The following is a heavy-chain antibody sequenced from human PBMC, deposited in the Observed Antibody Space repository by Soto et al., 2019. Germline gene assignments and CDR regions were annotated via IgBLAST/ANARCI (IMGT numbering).Heavy chain of an antibody. CDR3: ARTRDIVLVPAEYNWFDP. CDR1: GYTFTRYD. Sequence: GASVKVSCKASGYTFTRYDINWVRQATGQGLEWMGWMNPYSGNTNHAQKLQGRVTMTTDTSTSTAYMELRSLRSDDTAVYYCARTRDIVLVPAEYNWFDPWGQGTLVTVSS. V-gene: IGHV1-18*01. J-gene: IGHJ5*02. D-gene: IGHD2-2*01. CDR2: MNPYSGNT.